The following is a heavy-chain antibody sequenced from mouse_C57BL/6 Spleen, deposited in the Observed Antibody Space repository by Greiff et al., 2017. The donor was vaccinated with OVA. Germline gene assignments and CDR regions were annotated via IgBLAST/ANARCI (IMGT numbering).Heavy chain of an antibody. J-gene: IGHJ2*01. Sequence: QVQLQQPGTELVKPGASVKLSCKASGYTFTSYWMHWVQQRPGQGLEWIGNINPSNGGTNYNEKFKSKATLTVDKSSSTAYMQLSSLTSEDSAVYYYARNGDYGYAYYFDYWGQGTTLTVSS. D-gene: IGHD2-2*01. CDR2: INPSNGGT. CDR1: GYTFTSYW. V-gene: IGHV1-53*01. CDR3: ARNGDYGYAYYFDY.